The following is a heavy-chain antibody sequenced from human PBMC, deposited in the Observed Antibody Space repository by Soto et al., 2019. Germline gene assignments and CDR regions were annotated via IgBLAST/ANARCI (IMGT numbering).Heavy chain of an antibody. D-gene: IGHD6-6*01. CDR3: ARVMRGIIAARRSYYYGMDV. CDR1: GFTFSSYA. CDR2: ISYDGSNK. J-gene: IGHJ6*02. V-gene: IGHV3-30-3*01. Sequence: GGSLRLSCAASGFTFSSYAMHWVRQAPGKGLEWVAVISYDGSNKYYADSVKGRFTISRDNSKNTLYLQMNSLRAEDTAVYYCARVMRGIIAARRSYYYGMDVWGQGTTVTVSS.